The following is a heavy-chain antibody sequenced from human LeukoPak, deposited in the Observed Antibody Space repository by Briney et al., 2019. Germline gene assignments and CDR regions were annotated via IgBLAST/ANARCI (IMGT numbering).Heavy chain of an antibody. CDR1: GYSFATYW. CDR2: IFPDDSDT. Sequence: GESLKISCKRSGYSFATYWIGWVRQMPGKGLEWMGIIFPDDSDTRYSPSFQGQVTVSADKSISTAYLQWSSLKASDTAMYYCARLTPATMVRGVIPDPYYYYGMDVWGQGTTVTVSS. D-gene: IGHD3-10*01. V-gene: IGHV5-51*01. J-gene: IGHJ6*02. CDR3: ARLTPATMVRGVIPDPYYYYGMDV.